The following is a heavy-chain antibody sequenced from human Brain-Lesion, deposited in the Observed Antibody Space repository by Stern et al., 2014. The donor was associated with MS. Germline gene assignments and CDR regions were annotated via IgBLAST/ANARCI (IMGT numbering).Heavy chain of an antibody. CDR2: IYYSGTT. CDR3: ARHDGWLPHY. CDR1: GGSISRSTYY. Sequence: VQLLESGPGLVKPSETLSLTCSVSGGSISRSTYYWGWIRQPPGKGLEWIGSIYYSGTTYYNPSLKSRVTIDTSTNPFSLRLTSGTAADTAVYYCARHDGWLPHYWSQGTLVTVSS. V-gene: IGHV4-39*01. D-gene: IGHD5-12*01. J-gene: IGHJ4*02.